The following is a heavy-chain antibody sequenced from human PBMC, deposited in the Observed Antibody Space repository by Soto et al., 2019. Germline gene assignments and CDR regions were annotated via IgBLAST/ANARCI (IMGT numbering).Heavy chain of an antibody. CDR3: ARHTRNQFDP. CDR1: GESFRGFY. J-gene: IGHJ5*02. CDR2: IYYSGST. Sequence: SETLSLTCAVSGESFRGFYWTWIRQPPGKGLEWIGYIYYSGSTYYNPSLKSRVTISVDTSKSQFSLKLSSVTAADTAVYYCARHTRNQFDPWGQGTLVTVSS. V-gene: IGHV4-59*08.